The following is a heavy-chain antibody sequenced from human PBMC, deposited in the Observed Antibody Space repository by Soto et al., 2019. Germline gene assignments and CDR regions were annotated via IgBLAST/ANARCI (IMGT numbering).Heavy chain of an antibody. V-gene: IGHV4-59*01. Sequence: TSETLSLTCTDSGDSISTFYWSWIRQPPGKGLEWIGYIHYSGSTNYNPSLKSQVIISVDTSKNQFSLKLSSVTAADTAVYFCARVRSNLFDYWGQGTLVTVS. J-gene: IGHJ4*02. CDR1: GDSISTFY. CDR3: ARVRSNLFDY. D-gene: IGHD3-3*01. CDR2: IHYSGST.